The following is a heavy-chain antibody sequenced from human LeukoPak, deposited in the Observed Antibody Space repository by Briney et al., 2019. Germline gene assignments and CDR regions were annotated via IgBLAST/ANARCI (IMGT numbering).Heavy chain of an antibody. Sequence: GGSLRLSCAASGFTFSNAWMSWVRQAPGRGLEWVGRIKSKTDGGTTDYAAPVKGRFTISRDDSKNTLYLQMNSLRAEDTAVYYCARVENDYGDYRYLTPPDYWGQGTLVTVSS. CDR3: ARVENDYGDYRYLTPPDY. V-gene: IGHV3-15*01. CDR1: GFTFSNAW. CDR2: IKSKTDGGTT. D-gene: IGHD4-17*01. J-gene: IGHJ4*02.